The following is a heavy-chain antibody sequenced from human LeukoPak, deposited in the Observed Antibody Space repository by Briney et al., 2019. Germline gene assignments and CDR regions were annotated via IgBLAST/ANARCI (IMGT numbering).Heavy chain of an antibody. Sequence: SETLSLTCTVSGGSISTYYWSWIRQAPGKGLEWIGNIYYSGNTNYNPSLKSRVTIFVDTSKNQFSLRLSSVTAADTAVYYCAKGKGSGSFYNAFDYWGQGTLVTVSS. J-gene: IGHJ4*02. V-gene: IGHV4-59*01. CDR1: GGSISTYY. CDR3: AKGKGSGSFYNAFDY. D-gene: IGHD3-10*01. CDR2: IYYSGNT.